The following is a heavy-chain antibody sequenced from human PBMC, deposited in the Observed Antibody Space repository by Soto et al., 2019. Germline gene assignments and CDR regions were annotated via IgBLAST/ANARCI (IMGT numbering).Heavy chain of an antibody. Sequence: SETLSLTCAVYGGSFSGYYWSWIRQPPGKGLEWIGEINHSGSTNYNPSLKSRVTISVDTSKNQFSLKLSSVTAADTAVYYCAXGSNAWSSTYYFDYWGQGTLVTVSS. D-gene: IGHD2-8*01. V-gene: IGHV4-34*01. CDR1: GGSFSGYY. CDR3: AXGSNAWSSTYYFDY. J-gene: IGHJ4*02. CDR2: INHSGST.